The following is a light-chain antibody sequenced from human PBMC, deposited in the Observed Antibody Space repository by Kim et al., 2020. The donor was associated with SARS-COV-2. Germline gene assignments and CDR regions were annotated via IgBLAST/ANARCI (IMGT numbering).Light chain of an antibody. Sequence: LTQPPSASGTPGQRVTISCSGSSSNIGSNYVYWYQQLPGTAPKLLIYSSNQRPSGVPDRFSGSKSGTSASLAISGLRSEDEADYYCAAWDDTLSSWVFGGGTQLTVL. J-gene: IGLJ3*02. CDR3: AAWDDTLSSWV. V-gene: IGLV1-47*02. CDR1: SSNIGSNY. CDR2: SSN.